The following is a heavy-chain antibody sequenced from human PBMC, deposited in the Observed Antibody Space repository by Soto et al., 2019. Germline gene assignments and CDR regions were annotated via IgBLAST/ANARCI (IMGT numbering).Heavy chain of an antibody. D-gene: IGHD2-8*02. Sequence: ASVKVSCKASGGTFSSSGFSWVRQAPGQGLEWMGMIVPSLDTTKYAQKFQARVTLTADTSTATAFMEVRSLRGDDSAVYYCATSGGHHFGMDVWGQGTTVTVSS. J-gene: IGHJ6*02. CDR1: GGTFSSSG. CDR3: ATSGGHHFGMDV. V-gene: IGHV1-69*04. CDR2: IVPSLDTT.